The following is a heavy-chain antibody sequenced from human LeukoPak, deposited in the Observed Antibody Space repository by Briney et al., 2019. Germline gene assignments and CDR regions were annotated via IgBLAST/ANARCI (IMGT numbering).Heavy chain of an antibody. D-gene: IGHD3-22*01. J-gene: IGHJ3*02. CDR3: AKKSSYSSGVFDI. CDR1: GFTFDDYA. Sequence: PGGSLRLSCAASGFTFDDYAMRWARQAPGKGLEWVSLISGDGGSTYYADSVKGRSTISRDNSKNSLYLQMNSLRTEDTALYYCAKKSSYSSGVFDIWGQGTMVTVSS. CDR2: ISGDGGST. V-gene: IGHV3-43*02.